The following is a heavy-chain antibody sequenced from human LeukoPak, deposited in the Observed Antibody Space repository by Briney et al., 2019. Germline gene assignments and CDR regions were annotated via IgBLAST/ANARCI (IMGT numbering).Heavy chain of an antibody. CDR3: AGGSIPSGSQRLVLDY. J-gene: IGHJ4*02. CDR1: GYTFTSYG. CDR2: ISAYNGNT. Sequence: ASVKVSCKASGYTFTSYGISWVRQAPGQGLEWMGWISAYNGNTNYAQKLQGRVTMTTDTSTSTAYMELRSLRSDDTAVYYCAGGSIPSGSQRLVLDYWGQGTLVTVSS. V-gene: IGHV1-18*01. D-gene: IGHD1-26*01.